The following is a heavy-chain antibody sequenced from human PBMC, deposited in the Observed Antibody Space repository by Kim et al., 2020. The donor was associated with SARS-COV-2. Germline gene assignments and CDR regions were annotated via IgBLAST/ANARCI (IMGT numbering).Heavy chain of an antibody. Sequence: GGSLRLSCVISGFKLEDYSVHWVRQVPGKRLEWVSFLSGDGHNTYYADVVRGRLTISRDLSTNSLHLQLNSLRPEDTGLYFCVKGQGRGTFCPVWGKGTT. CDR3: VKGQGRGTFCPV. CDR2: LSGDGHNT. V-gene: IGHV3-43*02. CDR1: GFKLEDYS. D-gene: IGHD1-1*01. J-gene: IGHJ6*03.